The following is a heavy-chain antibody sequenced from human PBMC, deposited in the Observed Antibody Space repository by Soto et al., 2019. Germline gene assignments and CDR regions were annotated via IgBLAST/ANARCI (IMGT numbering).Heavy chain of an antibody. Sequence: GGSLRLSCAASGFTFSTYSMNWVRQAPGKGLEWVSYISSSSTTIYYADSVKGRFTISRDNAKNSLYLQMNSLRAEDTAVYYCAKDSGIVVVTAFVYWFGPRREGTLVPVSS. J-gene: IGHJ5*02. CDR3: AKDSGIVVVTAFVYWFGP. V-gene: IGHV3-48*01. CDR1: GFTFSTYS. D-gene: IGHD2-21*02. CDR2: ISSSSTTI.